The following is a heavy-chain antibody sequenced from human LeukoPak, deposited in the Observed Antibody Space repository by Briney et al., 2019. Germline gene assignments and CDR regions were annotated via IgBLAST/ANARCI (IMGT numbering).Heavy chain of an antibody. Sequence: GASVKVSCKSSGYTFNSYYMHWVRQAPGQGLEWMGVINPSGGSTSYAQKFQGRVTMTRDTSTSTVYMELSSLRSEDTAVYYCARESYGEEDNWGQGTLVTVPS. CDR3: ARESYGEEDN. V-gene: IGHV1-46*02. J-gene: IGHJ4*02. D-gene: IGHD4-17*01. CDR2: INPSGGST. CDR1: GYTFNSYY.